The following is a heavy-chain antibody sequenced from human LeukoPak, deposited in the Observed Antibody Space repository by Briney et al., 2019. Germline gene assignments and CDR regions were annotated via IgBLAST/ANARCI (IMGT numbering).Heavy chain of an antibody. J-gene: IGHJ3*02. CDR2: IYDSGTT. CDR1: GGSISFYY. D-gene: IGHD2-2*01. V-gene: IGHV4-59*01. CDR3: ARLLGYCSSTSCYGAFDI. Sequence: PSETLSLTCTVSGGSISFYYWSWIRQPPGKGPEWIGYIYDSGTTNYNPSLKSRVTISVDTSKNQFSLKLSSVTAADTAVYYCARLLGYCSSTSCYGAFDIWGQGTMVTVSS.